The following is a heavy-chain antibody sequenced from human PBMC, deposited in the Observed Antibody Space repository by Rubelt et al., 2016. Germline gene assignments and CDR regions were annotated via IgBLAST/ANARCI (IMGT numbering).Heavy chain of an antibody. J-gene: IGHJ4*02. Sequence: QVHLVESGGGVVQPGRSLRLSCAASGFTFSSYGMHWVRQAPGKGLEWVALISYDGSDKYYADSVRGRFTISMDNSKNTLYLKRNSLRAEDTAGYYCAVIAAAGSFDYWGQGTLVTVSS. CDR3: AVIAAAGSFDY. CDR2: ISYDGSDK. V-gene: IGHV3-30*03. D-gene: IGHD6-25*01. CDR1: GFTFSSYG.